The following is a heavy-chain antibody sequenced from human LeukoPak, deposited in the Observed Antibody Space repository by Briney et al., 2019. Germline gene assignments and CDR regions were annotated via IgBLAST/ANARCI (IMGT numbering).Heavy chain of an antibody. Sequence: PGGSLRLSCAASGFTFSSYAMSWVRQAPGKGLEWVSAISGSGGSTYYADSVKGRFTISRDNSKNTLYLQMNSLRAEDTAVYCCAKDAPLPAAAEDYYGMDVWGQGTTVTVSS. CDR2: ISGSGGST. D-gene: IGHD6-13*01. V-gene: IGHV3-23*01. CDR1: GFTFSSYA. CDR3: AKDAPLPAAAEDYYGMDV. J-gene: IGHJ6*02.